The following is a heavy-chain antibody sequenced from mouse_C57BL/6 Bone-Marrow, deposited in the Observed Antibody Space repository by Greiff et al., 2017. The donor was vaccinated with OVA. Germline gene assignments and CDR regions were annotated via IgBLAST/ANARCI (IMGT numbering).Heavy chain of an antibody. CDR1: GYTFTSYA. J-gene: IGHJ4*01. Sequence: QVQLQQSGPELVKPGASVKLSCKASGYTFTSYAINWVKQRPGQGLEWIGWIYPRDGSTKYNEKFKGKATLTVDTSSSTAYMELHSLTSEDSAVYFCARNDYGSSMDYGGQGTAATVSA. D-gene: IGHD1-1*01. CDR3: ARNDYGSSMDY. CDR2: IYPRDGST. V-gene: IGHV1-85*01.